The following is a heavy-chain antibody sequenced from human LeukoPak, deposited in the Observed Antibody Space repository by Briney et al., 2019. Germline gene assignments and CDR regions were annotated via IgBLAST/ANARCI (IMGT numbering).Heavy chain of an antibody. J-gene: IGHJ4*02. CDR3: ARSTAMAHLYFDY. CDR1: GGSISSGGYY. D-gene: IGHD5-18*01. V-gene: IGHV4-31*03. CDR2: IYYSGST. Sequence: PSETLSLTCIVSGGSISSGGYYWSWIRQHPGKGLEWIGYIYYSGSTYYNPSLKSRVTISVDTSKNQFSLKLSSVTAADTTVYYCARSTAMAHLYFDYWGQGTLVTVSS.